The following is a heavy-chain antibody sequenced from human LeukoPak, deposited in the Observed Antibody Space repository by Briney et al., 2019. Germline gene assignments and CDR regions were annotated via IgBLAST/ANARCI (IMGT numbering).Heavy chain of an antibody. V-gene: IGHV1-18*01. D-gene: IGHD3-22*01. Sequence: GASVKVSCKASGYTFTSYGISWVRQAPGQGLEWMGWISAYNGHTKYAQKVQGRVTMTRDTSTSTAYMGLRSLRSDDTAVYYCARDGHRRYHYDSSGREDAFDIWGQGTMVTVSS. CDR1: GYTFTSYG. J-gene: IGHJ3*02. CDR2: ISAYNGHT. CDR3: ARDGHRRYHYDSSGREDAFDI.